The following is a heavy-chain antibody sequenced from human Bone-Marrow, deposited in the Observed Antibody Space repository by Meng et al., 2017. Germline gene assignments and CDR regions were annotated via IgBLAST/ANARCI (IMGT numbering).Heavy chain of an antibody. D-gene: IGHD3-22*01. Sequence: QGQLVQSGAWVKKPGSSVKVSGKASGGTFSSYAISWVRQAPGQGLEWMGGIIPIFGTANYAQKFQGRVTITADKSTSTAYMELSSLRSEDTAVYYCARETHYYDSRYFDYWGQGTLVTVSS. J-gene: IGHJ4*02. CDR1: GGTFSSYA. V-gene: IGHV1-69*06. CDR2: IIPIFGTA. CDR3: ARETHYYDSRYFDY.